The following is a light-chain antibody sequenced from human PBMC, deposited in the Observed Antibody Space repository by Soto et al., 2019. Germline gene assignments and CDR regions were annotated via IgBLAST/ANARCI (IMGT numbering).Light chain of an antibody. CDR3: QQYGSSPPT. Sequence: EIVLTQSPGTLSLSPGERATLSCRASRSVSNNYVAWYQRKPGQAPRLLIYGASSRATDIPRRFSGSGSGTDFTLTHTRLEPEDFAVYYCQQYGSSPPTFGQGTKVESK. J-gene: IGKJ1*01. CDR1: RSVSNNY. V-gene: IGKV3-20*01. CDR2: GAS.